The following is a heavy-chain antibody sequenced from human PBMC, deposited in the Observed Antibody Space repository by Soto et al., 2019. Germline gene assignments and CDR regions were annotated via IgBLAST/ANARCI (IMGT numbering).Heavy chain of an antibody. CDR2: IRSKAYGGTT. CDR3: TTNYYDSSGYDNWFDP. V-gene: IGHV3-49*03. Sequence: GGSLRLSCTASGFTFGDYAMSWFRQAPGKGLEWVGFIRSKAYGGTTVYAASVKGRFTTSRDDSKSIAYLQMNSLKTEDTAVYYCTTNYYDSSGYDNWFDPWGQGTLVTVSS. CDR1: GFTFGDYA. D-gene: IGHD3-22*01. J-gene: IGHJ5*02.